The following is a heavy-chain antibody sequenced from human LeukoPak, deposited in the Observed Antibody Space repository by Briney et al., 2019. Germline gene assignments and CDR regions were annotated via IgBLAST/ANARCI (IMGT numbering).Heavy chain of an antibody. CDR2: ISYDGSNK. V-gene: IGHV3-30*18. Sequence: GGSLRLSCAASGFTFSSYGMHWVRQAPGKGLEWVAVISYDGSNKYYADSVKGRFTISRDNPKNTLYLQMNSLRAEDTAVYYCAKDRYSYAFEYSDSWGQGTLVTVSS. CDR1: GFTFSSYG. D-gene: IGHD5-18*01. J-gene: IGHJ4*02. CDR3: AKDRYSYAFEYSDS.